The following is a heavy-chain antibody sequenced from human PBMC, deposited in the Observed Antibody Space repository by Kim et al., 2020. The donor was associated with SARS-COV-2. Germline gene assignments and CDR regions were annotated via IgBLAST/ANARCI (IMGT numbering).Heavy chain of an antibody. CDR2: IIPIFGTA. CDR3: ATPQWGTYYYGSGSYPKENYYYYYGMDV. D-gene: IGHD3-10*01. CDR1: GGTFSSYA. V-gene: IGHV1-69*13. J-gene: IGHJ6*02. Sequence: SVKVSCKASGGTFSSYAISWVRQAPGQGLEWMGGIIPIFGTANYAQKFQGRVTITADESTSTAYMELSSLRSEDTAVYYCATPQWGTYYYGSGSYPKENYYYYYGMDVWGQGTTVTVSS.